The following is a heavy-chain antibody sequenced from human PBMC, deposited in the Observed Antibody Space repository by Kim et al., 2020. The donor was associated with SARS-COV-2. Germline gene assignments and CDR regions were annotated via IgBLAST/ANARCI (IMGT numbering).Heavy chain of an antibody. V-gene: IGHV4-31*02. Sequence: TPSLKSRVSISVDTSKNQFSLTVSSVTAADTAVYYCARVYSAASPNYFDYWGQGTLVTVSS. CDR3: ARVYSAASPNYFDY. J-gene: IGHJ4*02. D-gene: IGHD6-13*01.